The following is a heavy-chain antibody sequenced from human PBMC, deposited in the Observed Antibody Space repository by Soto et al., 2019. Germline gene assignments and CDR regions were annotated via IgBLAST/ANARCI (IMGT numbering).Heavy chain of an antibody. D-gene: IGHD2-8*01. CDR2: ISSSSASI. V-gene: IGHV3-21*02. CDR3: VRDKDPDGQMVFDS. Sequence: DVQLVESGGGLVKPGGSLRLSCAASGFTFTSFVMHWVRQAPGKGLEWVSSISSSSASIDYGDSVKGRFTISRDNAKNSLPLQMNKLSAEDTAVYYCVRDKDPDGQMVFDSWGQGTLVTVSS. J-gene: IGHJ4*02. CDR1: GFTFTSFV.